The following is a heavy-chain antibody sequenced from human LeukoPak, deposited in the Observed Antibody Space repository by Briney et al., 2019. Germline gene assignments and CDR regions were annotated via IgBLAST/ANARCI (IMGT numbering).Heavy chain of an antibody. CDR1: GYTFTSYY. CDR2: INPSGGST. J-gene: IGHJ6*02. V-gene: IGHV1-46*01. D-gene: IGHD5-18*01. Sequence: ASVKVSCKASGYTFTSYYMHWVRQAPGQGLEWMGIINPSGGSTSYAQKFQGRVTMTRDTSTSTAYMELSRLRSDDTAVYYCARGQPGYSYGYDYYYYYGMDVWGQGTTVTVSS. CDR3: ARGQPGYSYGYDYYYYYGMDV.